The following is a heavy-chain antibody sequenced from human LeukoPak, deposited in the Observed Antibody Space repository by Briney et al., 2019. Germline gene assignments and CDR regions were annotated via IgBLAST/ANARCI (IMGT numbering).Heavy chain of an antibody. D-gene: IGHD3-9*01. CDR1: GGSISSYY. V-gene: IGHV4-59*01. CDR2: IYYSGST. J-gene: IGHJ4*02. CDR3: ASSYYDILSGARLYFLDY. Sequence: NPSETLSLXCTVSGGSISSYYWSWIRRPPGKGLESIGYIYYSGSTNYNPSLKSRVTISVDTSKNQFSLKLSSVTAADTAVYYCASSYYDILSGARLYFLDYWGQGTLVTVSS.